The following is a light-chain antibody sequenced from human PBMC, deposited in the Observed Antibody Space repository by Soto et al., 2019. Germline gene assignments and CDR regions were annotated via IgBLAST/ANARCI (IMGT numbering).Light chain of an antibody. CDR3: QSYGGNTLPL. CDR1: SGSIASNY. Sequence: NFLLTQPHSVSESAGKTVTISCTGSSGSIASNYVQWYQQRPGSSPTTVIYEDKKRPSGVPDRFSGSIDSSSNSASLTISGLMTEDEADCYCQSYGGNTLPLFGGGTLLTVL. CDR2: EDK. V-gene: IGLV6-57*01. J-gene: IGLJ7*01.